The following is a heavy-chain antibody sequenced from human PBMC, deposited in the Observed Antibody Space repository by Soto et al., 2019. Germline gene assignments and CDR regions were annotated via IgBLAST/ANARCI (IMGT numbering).Heavy chain of an antibody. CDR1: GGSISSGGYY. D-gene: IGHD5-12*01. CDR3: ARDSARGYDFYY. J-gene: IGHJ4*02. CDR2: IYYSGST. V-gene: IGHV4-31*03. Sequence: SETLSLTCTVSGGSISSGGYYWSWIRQHPGKGLEWIGYIYYSGSTYYNPSLKSRVTLSIDTSKNHFSLKLSSVTAADTAVYYCARDSARGYDFYYWGQGTLVTVSS.